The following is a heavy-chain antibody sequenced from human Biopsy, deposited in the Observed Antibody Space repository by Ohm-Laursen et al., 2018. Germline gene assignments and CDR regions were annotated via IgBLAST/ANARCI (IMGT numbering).Heavy chain of an antibody. Sequence: TLSLTCTVSGDSMSSYYWSWIRQPPGKGLQWIGYVYYTGSTDYNPSLQSRVTISVDTSKNHFSLRLRSVTPADTAIYYCARDRGYYSDRTVPGYFDLWGRGTLVTVSS. V-gene: IGHV4-59*01. CDR1: GDSMSSYY. J-gene: IGHJ2*01. CDR2: VYYTGST. CDR3: ARDRGYYSDRTVPGYFDL. D-gene: IGHD3-22*01.